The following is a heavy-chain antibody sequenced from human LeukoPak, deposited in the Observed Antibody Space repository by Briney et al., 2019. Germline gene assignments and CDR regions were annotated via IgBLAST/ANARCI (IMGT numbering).Heavy chain of an antibody. Sequence: SGTLSLTCDVFGGSIISRAWWTWVRQPPGKGLEWIGEIYHSGSTNYNPSLKSRVTISVDKSKNQFSLKLSSVTAADTAVYYCARVSRSYGHFDYWGQGTLVTVSS. V-gene: IGHV4-4*02. CDR2: IYHSGST. J-gene: IGHJ4*02. CDR3: ARVSRSYGHFDY. CDR1: GGSIISRAW. D-gene: IGHD1-26*01.